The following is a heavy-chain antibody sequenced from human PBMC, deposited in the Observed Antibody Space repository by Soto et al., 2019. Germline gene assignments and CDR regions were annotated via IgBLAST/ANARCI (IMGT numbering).Heavy chain of an antibody. J-gene: IGHJ6*02. D-gene: IGHD1-26*01. CDR1: GYIFTSSG. CDR2: ISTYNGNT. V-gene: IGHV1-18*01. CDR3: ARVSYGYYSYYGMDV. Sequence: QVQLVQSGAEVKKPGASVKVSCKASGYIFTSSGISWVRQAPGQGLEWMGWISTYNGNTDYAQKLQGRVTMTTDTSTSTAYMELRSLRSDDTAVYYCARVSYGYYSYYGMDVWGQGTTVTVSS.